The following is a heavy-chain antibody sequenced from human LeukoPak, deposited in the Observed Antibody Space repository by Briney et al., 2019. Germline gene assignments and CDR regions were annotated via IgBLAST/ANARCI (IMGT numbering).Heavy chain of an antibody. CDR1: GFTFSSYA. V-gene: IGHV3-23*01. Sequence: QPGGSLRLSCAASGFTFSSYAMIWVRQAPGKGLEWVSAISGSGGSTYYADSVQGRFTISRDNSKNTLYLQMNSLRAEDTAVYYCAKSVTAYYNVGCDYWGQGTLVTVSS. CDR2: ISGSGGST. D-gene: IGHD3-9*01. CDR3: AKSVTAYYNVGCDY. J-gene: IGHJ4*02.